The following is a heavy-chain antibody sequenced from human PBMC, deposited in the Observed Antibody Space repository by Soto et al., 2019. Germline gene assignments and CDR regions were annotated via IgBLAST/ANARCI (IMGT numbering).Heavy chain of an antibody. D-gene: IGHD2-21*01. CDR3: ARLLAPYTLWD. CDR1: GFTFSSYA. Sequence: PGGSLRLSCVASGFTFSSYAMHWVRQAPGKGLEWVAVIWYDGSNKFYADSVKGRFTISRDISKNTLFLQMNSLKASDTAMYYCARLLAPYTLWDWGQGTLVTVSS. V-gene: IGHV3-33*01. J-gene: IGHJ4*02. CDR2: IWYDGSNK.